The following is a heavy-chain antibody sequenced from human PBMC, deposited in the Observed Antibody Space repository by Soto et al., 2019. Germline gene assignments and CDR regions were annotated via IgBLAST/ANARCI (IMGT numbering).Heavy chain of an antibody. J-gene: IGHJ1*01. CDR1: GFTFSSYG. D-gene: IGHD3-10*01. CDR2: IWYDGSNK. CDR3: ARDLAGSGSLH. V-gene: IGHV3-33*01. Sequence: GGSLRLSCAASGFTFSSYGMHWVRQAPGKGLEWVAVIWYDGSNKYYADSVKGRFTISRDNSKNTLYLQMNSLRAEDTAVYYCARDLAGSGSLHWGQGTLVTVSS.